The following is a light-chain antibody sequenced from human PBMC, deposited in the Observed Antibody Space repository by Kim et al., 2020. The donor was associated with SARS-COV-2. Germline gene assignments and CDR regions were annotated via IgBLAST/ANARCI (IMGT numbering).Light chain of an antibody. CDR2: NND. V-gene: IGLV1-40*01. Sequence: QRITFSCTGSSSNIGTRYDVHWYQQLPGTAPKLLIYNNDNRPSGVPDRFSGSRSGTSASLAITGLQAEDEADYYCQSYDSSLSALIFGGGTKLTVL. CDR3: QSYDSSLSALI. CDR1: SSNIGTRYD. J-gene: IGLJ2*01.